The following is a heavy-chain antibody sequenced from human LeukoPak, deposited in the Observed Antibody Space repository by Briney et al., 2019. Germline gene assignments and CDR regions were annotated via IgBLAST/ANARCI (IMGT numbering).Heavy chain of an antibody. J-gene: IGHJ6*04. CDR3: ARDSGGDLMPAAMSYYYYGMDA. CDR2: ISAYNGNT. Sequence: GASVKVSCKASGYTFTSYGISWVRQAPGQGLEWMGWISAYNGNTNYAQKLQGRVTMTTDTSTSTAYMELRGLRSDDTAVYYCARDSGGDLMPAAMSYYYYGMDAWGKGTTVTVSS. D-gene: IGHD2-2*01. V-gene: IGHV1-18*04. CDR1: GYTFTSYG.